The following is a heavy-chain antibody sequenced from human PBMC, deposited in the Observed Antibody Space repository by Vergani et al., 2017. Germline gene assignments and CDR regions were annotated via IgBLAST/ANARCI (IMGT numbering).Heavy chain of an antibody. Sequence: QVQLVQSGAEVKKPGASVKVSCKASGYTFTGYYMHWVRQAPGQGLEWMGWINPNSGGTNYAQKFQGRVTMTRDTSISTAYMELSRLRSDDTAVYYCARDYGSGPPQSRRLLYDIGWFDPWGQGTLVTVSS. CDR2: INPNSGGT. J-gene: IGHJ5*02. D-gene: IGHD3-10*01. V-gene: IGHV1-2*02. CDR3: ARDYGSGPPQSRRLLYDIGWFDP. CDR1: GYTFTGYY.